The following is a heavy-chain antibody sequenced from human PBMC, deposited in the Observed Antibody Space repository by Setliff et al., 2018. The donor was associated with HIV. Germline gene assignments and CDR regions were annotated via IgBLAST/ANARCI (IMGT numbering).Heavy chain of an antibody. CDR1: GDSIRSNFNY. CDR2: IYSSGSP. Sequence: PSETLSLTCTVSGDSIRSNFNYWGWIRQPPGKRLEWLGSIYSSGSPSYNPSLSSRLTISVDTSKNHVSLRLSSATVADTAIYYCARAFEGYCSGASCHWLDSWGQGTQVTVSS. V-gene: IGHV4-39*02. J-gene: IGHJ5*01. D-gene: IGHD2-15*01. CDR3: ARAFEGYCSGASCHWLDS.